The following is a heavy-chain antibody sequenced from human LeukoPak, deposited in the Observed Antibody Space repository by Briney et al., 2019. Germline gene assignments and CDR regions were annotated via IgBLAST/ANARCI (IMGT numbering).Heavy chain of an antibody. V-gene: IGHV1-8*01. D-gene: IGHD5-12*01. CDR1: GYTFTSYD. J-gene: IGHJ4*02. Sequence: ASVKVSCKASGYTFTSYDINWVRQATGQGLEWMGWMNPNSGNTGYAQKFQGRVTMTRNTSISTAYMELSSLRSEDTAVYYCAKSLGLYGYDFFSFDYWGQGTLVTVSS. CDR3: AKSLGLYGYDFFSFDY. CDR2: MNPNSGNT.